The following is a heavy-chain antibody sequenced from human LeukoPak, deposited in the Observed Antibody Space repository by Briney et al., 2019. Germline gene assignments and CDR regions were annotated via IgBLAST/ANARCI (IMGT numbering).Heavy chain of an antibody. CDR3: ARDGGEQLVGPFDY. CDR2: KSYGGSNK. V-gene: IGHV3-30-3*01. D-gene: IGHD6-6*01. Sequence: GGSLRLSCAASGFTFNNYAMHWVRQAPGKGLEWVAVKSYGGSNKYYADSVKDRFTISRDNSKNTLYPQMNSLRTDDTAVYYCARDGGEQLVGPFDYWGQGTLVTVSS. J-gene: IGHJ4*02. CDR1: GFTFNNYA.